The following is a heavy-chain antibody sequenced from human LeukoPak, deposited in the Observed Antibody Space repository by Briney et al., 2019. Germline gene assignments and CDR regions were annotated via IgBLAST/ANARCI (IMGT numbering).Heavy chain of an antibody. CDR1: GFTFSSYS. D-gene: IGHD3-22*01. CDR3: ARDCYDSSGSFDY. J-gene: IGHJ4*02. CDR2: ISYDGSNK. Sequence: GGSLRLSCAASGFTFSSYSMNWARQAPGKGLEWVAVISYDGSNKYYADSVKGRFTISRDNSKNTLYLQMNSLRAEDTAVYYCARDCYDSSGSFDYWGQGTLVTVSS. V-gene: IGHV3-30*03.